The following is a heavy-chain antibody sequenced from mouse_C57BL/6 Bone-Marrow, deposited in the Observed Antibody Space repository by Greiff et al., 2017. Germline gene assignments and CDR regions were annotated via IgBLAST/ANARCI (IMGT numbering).Heavy chain of an antibody. CDR3: ASITTVVEYYAMDY. V-gene: IGHV1-42*01. CDR2: INPSTGGT. J-gene: IGHJ4*01. CDR1: GYSFTGYY. D-gene: IGHD1-1*01. Sequence: EVQLQQSGPELVKPGASVKISCKASGYSFTGYYMNWVKQSPEKSLEWIGEINPSTGGTTYNQKFKAKATLTVDKSSSTAYIQLTSLTSEDSAVYYCASITTVVEYYAMDYWGQGTSVTGSS.